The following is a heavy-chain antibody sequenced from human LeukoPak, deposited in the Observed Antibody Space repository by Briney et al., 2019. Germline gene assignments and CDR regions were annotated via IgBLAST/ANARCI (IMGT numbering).Heavy chain of an antibody. Sequence: GGSLRLSCAASGFTFRSSDMHWVRQVPGEGLEWVAFIYYDGSNEYYADSVKGRFIISRDNSKNMLYLQMSSLRPEDTAVYFCAKDSNFHYWGQGTLVTVSS. CDR3: AKDSNFHY. V-gene: IGHV3-30*02. J-gene: IGHJ4*02. CDR1: GFTFRSSD. CDR2: IYYDGSNE.